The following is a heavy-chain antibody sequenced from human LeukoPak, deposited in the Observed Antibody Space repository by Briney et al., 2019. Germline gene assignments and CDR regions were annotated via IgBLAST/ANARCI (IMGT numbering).Heavy chain of an antibody. J-gene: IGHJ5*02. Sequence: SGPTLVKPTQTLTLTFTFSGFSLSTSGVGVGWIRQPPGKALEWLALIYWDDDKRYSPSLKSRLNITTDTSKNQVVLTMTNMDPVDTATYYCAHRLATPYYYGSGSLNWFDPWGQGTLVTVSS. CDR2: IYWDDDK. CDR3: AHRLATPYYYGSGSLNWFDP. CDR1: GFSLSTSGVG. D-gene: IGHD3-10*01. V-gene: IGHV2-5*02.